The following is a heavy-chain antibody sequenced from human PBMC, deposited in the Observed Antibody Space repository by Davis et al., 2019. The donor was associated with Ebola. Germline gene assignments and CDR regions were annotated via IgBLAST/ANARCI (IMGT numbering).Heavy chain of an antibody. CDR1: GFTFSSYW. D-gene: IGHD3-16*01. J-gene: IGHJ4*02. CDR3: ARAPLVMDY. V-gene: IGHV3-48*04. Sequence: GESLKISCAASGFTFSSYWMSWVRQAPGKGLEWVSYISSSGSTIYYADSVKGRFTISRDNAKNSLYLQMNSLRAEDTAVYYCARAPLVMDYWGQGTLVTVSS. CDR2: ISSSGSTI.